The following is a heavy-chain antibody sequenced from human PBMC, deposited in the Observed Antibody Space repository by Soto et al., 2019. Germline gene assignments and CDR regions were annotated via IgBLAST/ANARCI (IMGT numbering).Heavy chain of an antibody. CDR1: GGSVSSSNYY. CDR3: ARLEGLATISYYFDF. Sequence: QLQLQESGPGLVKPSETLSLTCIVSGGSVSSSNYYWGWVRQSPGKGLEWIGSIYYSGNTCYNPCLESRVTISVDKSNNEFSLKVISVTAADTAVYYCARLEGLATISYYFDFWGQGSLVTVSS. CDR2: IYYSGNT. J-gene: IGHJ4*02. D-gene: IGHD3-9*01. V-gene: IGHV4-39*01.